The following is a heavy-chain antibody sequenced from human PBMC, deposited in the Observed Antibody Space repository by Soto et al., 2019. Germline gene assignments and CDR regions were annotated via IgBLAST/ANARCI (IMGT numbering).Heavy chain of an antibody. CDR3: ARLYSYYYYYYMDV. Sequence: QVQLQQWGAGLLKPSETLSLTCAVYGGSFSGYYWSWIRQPPGKGLEWIGEINHSGSTNYNPSLKSLVTISVDTSKNQFSLKLSSVTAADTAVYYCARLYSYYYYYYMDVWGKGTTVTVSS. V-gene: IGHV4-34*01. CDR2: INHSGST. D-gene: IGHD2-21*01. J-gene: IGHJ6*03. CDR1: GGSFSGYY.